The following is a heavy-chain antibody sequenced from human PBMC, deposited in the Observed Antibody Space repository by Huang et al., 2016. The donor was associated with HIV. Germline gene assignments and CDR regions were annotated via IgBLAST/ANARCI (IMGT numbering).Heavy chain of an antibody. CDR1: GYTCTSYD. J-gene: IGHJ5*02. Sequence: QVQLVQSGAEVKKPGASVKVSCKASGYTCTSYDINWVRQATGQGLEWMVWMNPNKGNTGYAQKCQGRVTMTRNTSISTAYMELSSLRSEDTAVYYCARSSSSWSNWFDPWGQGTLVTVSS. CDR3: ARSSSSWSNWFDP. CDR2: MNPNKGNT. D-gene: IGHD6-13*01. V-gene: IGHV1-8*01.